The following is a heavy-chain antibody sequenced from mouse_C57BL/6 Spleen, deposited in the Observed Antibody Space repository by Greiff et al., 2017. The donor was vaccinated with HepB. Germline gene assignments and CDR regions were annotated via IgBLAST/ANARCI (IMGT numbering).Heavy chain of an antibody. CDR2: ISDGGSYT. CDR1: GFTFSSYA. CDR3: ARDLGYYYGSSFFAY. Sequence: EVHLVESGGGLVKPGGSLKLSCAASGFTFSSYAMSWVRQTPEKRLEWVATISDGGSYTYYPDNVKGRFTISRDNAKNNLYLQMSHLKSEDTAMYYCARDLGYYYGSSFFAYWGQRTLVTVSA. V-gene: IGHV5-4*01. J-gene: IGHJ3*01. D-gene: IGHD1-1*01.